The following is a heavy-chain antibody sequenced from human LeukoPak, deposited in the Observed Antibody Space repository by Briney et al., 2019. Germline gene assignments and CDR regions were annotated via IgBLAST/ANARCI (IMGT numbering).Heavy chain of an antibody. D-gene: IGHD5-24*01. J-gene: IGHJ4*02. Sequence: PGGSLRLSCAASGFTFSSYEMNWVRQAPGKGLEWVSYISSSGSTIYYADSVKGRFTISRDNAKNSLYLQMNSLRAEDTAVYYCATGYNLFFDYWGQGTLVTVSS. V-gene: IGHV3-48*03. CDR2: ISSSGSTI. CDR1: GFTFSSYE. CDR3: ATGYNLFFDY.